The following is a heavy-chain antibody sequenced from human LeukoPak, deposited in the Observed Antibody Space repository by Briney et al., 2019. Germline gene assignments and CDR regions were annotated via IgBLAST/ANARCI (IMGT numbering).Heavy chain of an antibody. V-gene: IGHV4-39*01. CDR2: INYSGST. CDR3: ARYVVYGSGKYYFDY. D-gene: IGHD3-10*01. CDR1: GXSVSSTTYF. Sequence: SETLSLTCTVSGXSVSSTTYFWSWMRQPPGKGRESIASINYSGSTYYTPSPKSRVTISVKTTDNQFSLKLSSVTAADTAMYYCARYVVYGSGKYYFDYWGQGTLVTVSS. J-gene: IGHJ4*02.